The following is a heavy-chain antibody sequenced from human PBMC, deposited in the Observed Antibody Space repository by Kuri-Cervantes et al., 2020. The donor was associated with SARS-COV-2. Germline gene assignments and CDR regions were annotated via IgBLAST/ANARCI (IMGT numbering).Heavy chain of an antibody. J-gene: IGHJ6*02. V-gene: IGHV4-4*07. D-gene: IGHD6-13*01. CDR2: IYTSGST. Sequence: LETLSLTCTVSGGSISSHYWSWIRQPAGKGLEWIGRIYTSGSTNYNPSLKSRVTMSVDTSKNQFSLKLSSVTAADTAVYYCANREAAAGNYWSGWYYGMDVWGQGTTVTVSS. CDR1: GGSISSHY. CDR3: ANREAAAGNYWSGWYYGMDV.